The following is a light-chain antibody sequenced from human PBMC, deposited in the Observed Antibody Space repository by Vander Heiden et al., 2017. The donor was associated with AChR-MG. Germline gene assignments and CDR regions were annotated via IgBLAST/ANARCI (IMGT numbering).Light chain of an antibody. Sequence: DIQMTPSPSTLSASVGDRVTITCRASQSVSSRLAWYRQKPGKAPDLRIYKASSLQSGVPSRFSGSGSGTEFTLTISRLQPDDFATYYCQQYHTYSWTFGQGTQVEVK. V-gene: IGKV1-5*03. J-gene: IGKJ1*01. CDR1: QSVSSR. CDR3: QQYHTYSWT. CDR2: KAS.